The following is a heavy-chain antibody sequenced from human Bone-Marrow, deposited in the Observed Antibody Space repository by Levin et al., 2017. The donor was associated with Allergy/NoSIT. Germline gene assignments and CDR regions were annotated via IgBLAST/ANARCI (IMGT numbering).Heavy chain of an antibody. CDR3: ARDLRSGSYYGGFDP. J-gene: IGHJ5*02. CDR2: IYYSGST. Sequence: SETLSLTCTVSGGSISSGGYYWSWIRQHPGKGLEWIGYIYYSGSTYYNPSLKSRVTISVDTSKNQFSLKLSSVTAADTAVYYCARDLRSGSYYGGFDPWGQGTLVTVSS. CDR1: GGSISSGGYY. V-gene: IGHV4-31*03. D-gene: IGHD1-26*01.